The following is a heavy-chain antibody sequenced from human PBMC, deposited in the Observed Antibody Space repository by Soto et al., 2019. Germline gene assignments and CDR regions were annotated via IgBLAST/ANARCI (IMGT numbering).Heavy chain of an antibody. Sequence: GGSLRLSCAASGFTFSSYAMSWVRQAPGKGLEWVSAISGSGGSTYYADSVKGRFTISRDNSKNTLYLQMNSLRAEDTAVYYCAKSPSDFWSGYYFDDWGQGTLVTVSS. CDR2: ISGSGGST. J-gene: IGHJ4*02. CDR3: AKSPSDFWSGYYFDD. CDR1: GFTFSSYA. D-gene: IGHD3-3*01. V-gene: IGHV3-23*01.